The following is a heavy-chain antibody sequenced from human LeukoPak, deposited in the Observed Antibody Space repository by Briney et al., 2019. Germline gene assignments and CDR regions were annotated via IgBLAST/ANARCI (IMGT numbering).Heavy chain of an antibody. Sequence: GGSLRLSCAASEFTFSAYWMHWVRQAPGKGLVWVSRISGDGSMTNYADSVKGRFTISRDNAKNTLYLQMNSLRLEDTAVYYCARENLAAAADYWGQGTVVTVSS. D-gene: IGHD6-25*01. V-gene: IGHV3-74*01. CDR3: ARENLAAAADY. CDR1: EFTFSAYW. J-gene: IGHJ4*02. CDR2: ISGDGSMT.